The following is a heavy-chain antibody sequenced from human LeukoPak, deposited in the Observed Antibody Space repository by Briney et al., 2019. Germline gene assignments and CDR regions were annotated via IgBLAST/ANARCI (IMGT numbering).Heavy chain of an antibody. Sequence: PGGSLRLSCAASGFTFSSNTMHWVRQAPGKGLEWVAVISYDGTYKFYADSVKGRFTISRDNSENTLSLQMNTLRTDDTAVYYCARDDGPGRLRLYYGMDVWGQGTTVTVSS. CDR2: ISYDGTYK. CDR3: ARDDGPGRLRLYYGMDV. D-gene: IGHD1-14*01. CDR1: GFTFSSNT. J-gene: IGHJ6*02. V-gene: IGHV3-30*04.